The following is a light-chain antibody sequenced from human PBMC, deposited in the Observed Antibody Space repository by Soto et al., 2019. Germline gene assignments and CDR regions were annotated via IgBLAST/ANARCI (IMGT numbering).Light chain of an antibody. V-gene: IGLV2-14*01. J-gene: IGLJ3*02. CDR1: SNDVGGYNY. Sequence: QSALTQPASVSGSPGQSITISCTGTSNDVGGYNYVSWYQQHPGKAPQLIIYEVSNRPSGVSHRFSGSKSGDTASLTISGLHAEDGADYYCSSYTAFSTWVFGGGTKLTVL. CDR3: SSYTAFSTWV. CDR2: EVS.